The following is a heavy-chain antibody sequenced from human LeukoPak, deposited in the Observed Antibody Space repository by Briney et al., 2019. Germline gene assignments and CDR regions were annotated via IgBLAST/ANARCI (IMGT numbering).Heavy chain of an antibody. CDR1: GGSISSYY. CDR3: ARVGEQLVRDYYYYMDV. J-gene: IGHJ6*03. V-gene: IGHV4-59*01. CDR2: IYYSGST. D-gene: IGHD6-6*01. Sequence: SETLSLTCTVSGGSISSYYWSWIRQPPGKGLEWIGYIYYSGSTNYNPSLKSRVTISVDTSKNQFSLKLGSVTAADTAVYYCARVGEQLVRDYYYYMDVWGKGTTVTVSS.